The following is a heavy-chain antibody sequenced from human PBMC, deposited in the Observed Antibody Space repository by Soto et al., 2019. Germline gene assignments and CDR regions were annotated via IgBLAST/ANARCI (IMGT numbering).Heavy chain of an antibody. J-gene: IGHJ6*02. CDR2: IYYSGST. CDR1: GGSISSYY. Sequence: SETLSLTCTVSGGSISSYYWSWIRQPPGKGLEWIGYIYYSGSTNYNPSLKSRVTISVDTSKNQFSLKLSSVTAADTAVYYCARVDTAMVTGSYYYGMDVWGQGTTVTVSS. CDR3: ARVDTAMVTGSYYYGMDV. V-gene: IGHV4-59*01. D-gene: IGHD5-18*01.